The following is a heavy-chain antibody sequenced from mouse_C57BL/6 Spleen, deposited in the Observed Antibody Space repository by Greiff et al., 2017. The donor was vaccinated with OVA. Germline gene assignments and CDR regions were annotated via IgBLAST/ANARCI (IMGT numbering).Heavy chain of an antibody. CDR3: AREGTLGRCFAY. V-gene: IGHV5-6*01. J-gene: IGHJ3*01. D-gene: IGHD4-1*01. CDR1: GFTFSSYG. Sequence: EVKLMESGGDLVKPGGSLKLSCAASGFTFSSYGMSWVRQTPDRRLEWVATISSGGSYTYYPDSVKGRCTISRDNAKNTLYLQMSSLKSEDTAMYYCAREGTLGRCFAYWGQGTLVTVSA. CDR2: ISSGGSYT.